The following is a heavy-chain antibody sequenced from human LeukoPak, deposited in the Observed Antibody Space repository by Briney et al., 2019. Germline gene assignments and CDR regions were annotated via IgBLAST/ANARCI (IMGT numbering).Heavy chain of an antibody. J-gene: IGHJ3*02. V-gene: IGHV3-21*01. CDR1: GFTFRSYR. CDR3: ARGLGRLASTSGAFDI. Sequence: GGSLRLSCAASGFTFRSYRMNWVRQAPEKGLECVSAISSISSYIDYADPVKGQVTIARDNDNNSLYTQMNRLRAEDTAVYYCARGLGRLASTSGAFDIWGQGTMVTVSS. CDR2: ISSISSYI. D-gene: IGHD1-1*01.